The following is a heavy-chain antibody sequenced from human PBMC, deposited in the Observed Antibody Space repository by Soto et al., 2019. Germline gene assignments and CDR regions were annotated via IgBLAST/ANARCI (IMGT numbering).Heavy chain of an antibody. D-gene: IGHD1-20*01. CDR3: ARGMWEYNWNYYYYGMDV. J-gene: IGHJ6*02. CDR1: GFTFSSYS. V-gene: IGHV3-48*02. Sequence: EVQLVESGGGLVQPGGSLRLSCAASGFTFSSYSMNWVRQAPGKGLEWVSYISSSSSTIYYADSVKGRFTISRDNAKNSLYQQMNSLRDEDTAVYYCARGMWEYNWNYYYYGMDVWGQGTTVTVS. CDR2: ISSSSSTI.